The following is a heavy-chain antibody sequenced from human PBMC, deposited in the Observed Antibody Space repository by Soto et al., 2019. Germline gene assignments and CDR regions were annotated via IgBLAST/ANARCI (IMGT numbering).Heavy chain of an antibody. D-gene: IGHD6-6*01. CDR3: AKDPLQYSSSSPWFDP. J-gene: IGHJ5*02. V-gene: IGHV3-23*01. Sequence: PGGSLRLSCAASGFIFENFGMSWVRQAPGKGLEWVSSISGSGGNKYYADSVKGRCTISRDNSKNTLYLQMNSLRAEDTAVHYCAKDPLQYSSSSPWFDPWGQGTLVTVSS. CDR2: ISGSGGNK. CDR1: GFIFENFG.